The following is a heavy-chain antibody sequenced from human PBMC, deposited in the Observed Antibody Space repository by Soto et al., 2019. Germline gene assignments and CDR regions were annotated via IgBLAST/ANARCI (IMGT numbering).Heavy chain of an antibody. Sequence: GASVKGSCELSRHTLTAFSIQWGREGPGEGVEWMVGFIPPGGETIYAQKWHGRVTATEDTVTDTAYMKLIGLKSYDTAVDYYSTPTPLCRSIISNINLDFWGQGTPVTVSS. J-gene: IGHJ4*02. D-gene: IGHD3-10*01. CDR1: RHTLTAFS. CDR2: FIPPGGET. CDR3: STPTPLCRSIISNINLDF. V-gene: IGHV1-24*01.